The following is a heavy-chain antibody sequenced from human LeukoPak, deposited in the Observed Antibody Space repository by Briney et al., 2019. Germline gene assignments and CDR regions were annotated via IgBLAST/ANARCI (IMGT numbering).Heavy chain of an antibody. V-gene: IGHV4-59*01. CDR1: GGSISSYY. Sequence: SETLSLTCTVSGGSISSYYWSWIRQPPGKGLEWIGYIYYSGSTNYNPSLKSRVTISVDTSKNQFSLKLSSVTAADTAVYYCARDLWKHSSGWYGGWFDPWGQGTLVTVSS. CDR3: ARDLWKHSSGWYGGWFDP. CDR2: IYYSGST. J-gene: IGHJ5*02. D-gene: IGHD6-13*01.